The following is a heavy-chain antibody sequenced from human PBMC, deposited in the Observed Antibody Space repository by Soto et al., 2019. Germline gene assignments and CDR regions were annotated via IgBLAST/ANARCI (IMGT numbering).Heavy chain of an antibody. CDR3: AKDMPPLFDP. J-gene: IGHJ5*02. Sequence: EVQLVESGGVVVQPGGSLRLSCAASGFTFDDYTMHWVRQAPGKGLEWVSLISWDGGSTYHADSVKGRFTISRDNSKNSLYLQMNSLRTEDTALYYCAKDMPPLFDPWGQGTLVTVSS. CDR1: GFTFDDYT. CDR2: ISWDGGST. V-gene: IGHV3-43*01.